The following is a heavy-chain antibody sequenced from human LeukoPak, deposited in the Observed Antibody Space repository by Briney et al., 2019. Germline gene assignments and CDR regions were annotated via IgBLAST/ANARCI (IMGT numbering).Heavy chain of an antibody. CDR2: IIPIFGTA. CDR3: ARDHHDQQSVVVIAIYQFDY. CDR1: GGTFSSYA. J-gene: IGHJ4*02. Sequence: SVKVSCKASGGTFSSYAISWMRQAPGQGLEWMGGIIPIFGTANYAQKFQGRVTITADESTSTAYMELSSLRSEDTAVYYCARDHHDQQSVVVIAIYQFDYWGQGTLVTVSS. D-gene: IGHD2-21*01. V-gene: IGHV1-69*13.